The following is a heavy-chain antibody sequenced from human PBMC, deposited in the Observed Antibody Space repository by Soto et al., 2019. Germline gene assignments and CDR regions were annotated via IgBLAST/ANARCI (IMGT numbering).Heavy chain of an antibody. CDR3: ARDSNNWKGDSDAFDI. D-gene: IGHD1-20*01. J-gene: IGHJ3*02. CDR2: IIPIFGTA. V-gene: IGHV1-69*13. Sequence: SVKVSCKASGCTFSSYSISWVRQAPGRGLEWMGGIIPIFGTANYAQKFQGRVTITADESTSTAYMELSSLRSEDTAVYYCARDSNNWKGDSDAFDIWGQGTMVTVSS. CDR1: GCTFSSYS.